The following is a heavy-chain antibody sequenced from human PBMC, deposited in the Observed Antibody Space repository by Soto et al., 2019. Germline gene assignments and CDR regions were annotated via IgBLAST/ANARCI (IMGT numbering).Heavy chain of an antibody. CDR1: GFTFSSYA. J-gene: IGHJ4*02. CDR3: ASRGSGSDYAY. CDR2: ISGSGDST. D-gene: IGHD1-26*01. Sequence: EVQLLESGGGLVQPGGSLRLSCAASGFTFSSYAMRWVRQAPVKGLEWVSAISGSGDSTYYADSVKGRFTISRDNSRSALYLQMNSLRAEDTAGCYGASRGSGSDYAYWGQGTVVTVSS. V-gene: IGHV3-23*01.